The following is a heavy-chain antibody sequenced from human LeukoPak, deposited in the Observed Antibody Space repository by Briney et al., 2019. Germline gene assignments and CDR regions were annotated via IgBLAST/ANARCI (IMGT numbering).Heavy chain of an antibody. Sequence: SGTLSLTCAVNGGSFSGYYWNWIRQPPGEGLEWIGEINHSGSTNYNPSLKSRVTISVDTSRNQFSLKLSSVTAADTAVYYCARAVYDYIWGSYRFDYWGQGTLVTVSS. CDR1: GGSFSGYY. CDR2: INHSGST. J-gene: IGHJ4*02. CDR3: ARAVYDYIWGSYRFDY. V-gene: IGHV4-34*01. D-gene: IGHD3-16*02.